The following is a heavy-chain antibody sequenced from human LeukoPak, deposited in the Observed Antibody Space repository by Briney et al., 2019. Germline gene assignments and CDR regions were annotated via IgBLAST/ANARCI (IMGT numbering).Heavy chain of an antibody. CDR2: INHSGST. CDR1: GGSFSGYY. Sequence: PSETLSLTCAVYGGSFSGYYWSWIRQPPGKGLEWIGEINHSGSTNYNPSLKSRVTISVDTSKNQFSLKLSSVTAADTAVYYCARGPIRDVCGQGTTVTVSS. CDR3: ARGPIRDV. J-gene: IGHJ6*02. V-gene: IGHV4-34*01. D-gene: IGHD3-3*02.